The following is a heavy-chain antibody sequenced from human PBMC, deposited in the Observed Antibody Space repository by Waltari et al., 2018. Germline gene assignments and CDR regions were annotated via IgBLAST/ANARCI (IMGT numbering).Heavy chain of an antibody. CDR1: GFTFSGYW. CDR2: INGDGRNT. Sequence: EVPLVESGGGLVQPGGSLRLSCAASGFTFSGYWMHWVRQAPGKGLVWVSLINGDGRNTNYADSVKGRFTISRDNAKNTLYLQMNSLRAEDTAVYYCVRGGGTYGDWDYWGLGTLVTVSS. CDR3: VRGGGTYGDWDY. J-gene: IGHJ4*02. D-gene: IGHD4-17*01. V-gene: IGHV3-74*01.